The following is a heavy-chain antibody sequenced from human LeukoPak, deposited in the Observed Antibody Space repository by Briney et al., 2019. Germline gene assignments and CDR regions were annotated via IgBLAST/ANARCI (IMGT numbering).Heavy chain of an antibody. CDR2: INWYGGST. V-gene: IGHV3-20*04. CDR3: AREIQYYYDSIYFDY. CDR1: GFTFDDYG. D-gene: IGHD3-22*01. Sequence: GGSLRLSCAASGFTFDDYGMSWLRQAPGKGLDGVSGINWYGGSTGYADSVKGRFTISRDNAKNSLYLQMNSLRAEDTALYYCAREIQYYYDSIYFDYWGQGTLVTVSS. J-gene: IGHJ4*02.